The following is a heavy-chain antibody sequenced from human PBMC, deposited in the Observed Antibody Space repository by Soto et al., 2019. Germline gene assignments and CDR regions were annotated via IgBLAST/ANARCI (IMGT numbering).Heavy chain of an antibody. J-gene: IGHJ4*02. CDR1: GFTFSSYA. D-gene: IGHD6-19*01. V-gene: IGHV3-23*01. CDR2: ISGSGGST. CDR3: AKDSSGWYGYFDY. Sequence: SLRLSCAASGFTFSSYAMSWVRQAPGKGLEWVSAISGSGGSTYYADSVKGRFTISRDNSKNTLYLQMNSLRAEDTAVYYCAKDSSGWYGYFDYWGQGTLVTVSS.